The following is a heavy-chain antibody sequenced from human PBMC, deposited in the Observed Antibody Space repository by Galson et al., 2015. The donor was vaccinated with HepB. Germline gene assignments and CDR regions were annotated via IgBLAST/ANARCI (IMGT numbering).Heavy chain of an antibody. CDR2: IFYNGNT. CDR1: GGSISSTSYY. Sequence: ETLSLTCTVSGGSIFSGGSISSTSYYWGWVRQPPGKGLEWLGNIFYNGNTYYNPSLKRRVTISLDTSKNQFSLKLSSVTAADTAVYYCVREGALGELFDYWGQGTLVTVSS. V-gene: IGHV4-39*07. J-gene: IGHJ4*02. D-gene: IGHD3-10*01. CDR3: VREGALGELFDY.